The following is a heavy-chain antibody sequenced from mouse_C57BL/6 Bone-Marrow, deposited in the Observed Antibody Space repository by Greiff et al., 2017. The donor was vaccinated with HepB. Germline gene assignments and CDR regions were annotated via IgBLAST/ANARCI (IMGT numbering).Heavy chain of an antibody. CDR1: GYTFTDYE. Sequence: VQLQQSGAELVRPGASVTLSCKASGYTFTDYEMHWVKQTPVHGLEWIGAIDPETGGTAYNQKFKGKAILTADKSSSTAYMQLSSLTSEDSAVYFCARILITTVSPFAYWGQGTLVTVSA. CDR3: ARILITTVSPFAY. V-gene: IGHV1-15*01. J-gene: IGHJ3*01. D-gene: IGHD1-1*01. CDR2: IDPETGGT.